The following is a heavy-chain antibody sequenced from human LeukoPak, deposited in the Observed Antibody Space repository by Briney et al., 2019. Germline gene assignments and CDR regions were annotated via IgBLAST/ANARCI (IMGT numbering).Heavy chain of an antibody. Sequence: PSETLSLTCAVYGGSFSGYYWSWIRQPPGKGLEWIGEVNHSGSTNYNPSLKSRVTISVDTSKNQFSLKLSSVTAADTAVYYCARHLKGYYYYMDVWGKGTTVTISS. CDR3: ARHLKGYYYYMDV. CDR1: GGSFSGYY. J-gene: IGHJ6*03. V-gene: IGHV4-34*01. CDR2: VNHSGST.